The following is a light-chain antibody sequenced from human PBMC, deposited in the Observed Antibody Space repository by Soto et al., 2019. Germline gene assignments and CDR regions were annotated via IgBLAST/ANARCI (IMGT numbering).Light chain of an antibody. Sequence: QSVLTQPASVSGSPGQSITISCTGTSSDVGEYNYVSWYQQHPGKAPKLMIYEVSNRPSGVSNRFSGSKSGNTASLTISGLQAEDEADYYCSSYTSSSKGVFGTGTKLTGL. CDR2: EVS. CDR3: SSYTSSSKGV. CDR1: SSDVGEYNY. V-gene: IGLV2-14*01. J-gene: IGLJ1*01.